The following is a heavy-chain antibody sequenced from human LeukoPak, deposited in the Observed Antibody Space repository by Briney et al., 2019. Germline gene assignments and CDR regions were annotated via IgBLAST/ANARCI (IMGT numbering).Heavy chain of an antibody. J-gene: IGHJ4*02. Sequence: GPSLRLSCAASGFIFRNYAMSWVRQAPGEGLGWVSAITGSGDTTYYADSVKGRFTISRDNSKNTLYVEMNTLRAEDTAVYYCAKWGDYDILTGYYVSDFWGQGTLVTVSS. CDR3: AKWGDYDILTGYYVSDF. CDR1: GFIFRNYA. CDR2: ITGSGDTT. D-gene: IGHD3-9*01. V-gene: IGHV3-23*01.